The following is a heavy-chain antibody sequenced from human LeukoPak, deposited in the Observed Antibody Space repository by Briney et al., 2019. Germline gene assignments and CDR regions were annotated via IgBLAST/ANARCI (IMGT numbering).Heavy chain of an antibody. CDR2: IYYSGST. CDR1: GGSISSGDYY. CDR3: ARGSYSNYKNYYYGMDV. J-gene: IGHJ6*02. Sequence: SETLSLTCTVSGGSISSGDYYWSWIRQPPGKGLEWIGYIYYSGSTYYNPSLKGRVTISVDTSKNQFSLKLSSVTAADTAVYYCARGSYSNYKNYYYGMDVWGQGTTVTVSS. V-gene: IGHV4-30-4*01. D-gene: IGHD4-11*01.